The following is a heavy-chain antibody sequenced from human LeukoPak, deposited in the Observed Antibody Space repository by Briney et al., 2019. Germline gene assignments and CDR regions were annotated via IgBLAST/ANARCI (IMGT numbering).Heavy chain of an antibody. J-gene: IGHJ5*02. CDR1: GFTFSSYA. D-gene: IGHD2-2*01. CDR3: AKWDIVVVPAVEQNWFDP. Sequence: PGGSLRLSCAASGFTFSSYAMHWVRQAPGKGLEWVSAISGSGGSTYYADSVKGRFTISRDNSKNTLYLQMNSLRAEDTAVYYCAKWDIVVVPAVEQNWFDPWGQGTLVTVSS. CDR2: ISGSGGST. V-gene: IGHV3-23*01.